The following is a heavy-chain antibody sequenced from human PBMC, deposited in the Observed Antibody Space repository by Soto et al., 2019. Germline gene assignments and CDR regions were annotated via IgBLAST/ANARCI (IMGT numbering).Heavy chain of an antibody. V-gene: IGHV3-9*01. CDR1: GFTFDDYA. CDR3: AKDNSYGDYVEWYAFDI. J-gene: IGHJ3*02. Sequence: EVQLVESGGGLVQPGRSLRLSCAASGFTFDDYAMHWVRQAPGKGLEWVSGISWNSGSIGYADSVKGRFTISRDNAKNSLYLQMNSLRAEDTALYYCAKDNSYGDYVEWYAFDIWGQGTMVTVSS. D-gene: IGHD4-17*01. CDR2: ISWNSGSI.